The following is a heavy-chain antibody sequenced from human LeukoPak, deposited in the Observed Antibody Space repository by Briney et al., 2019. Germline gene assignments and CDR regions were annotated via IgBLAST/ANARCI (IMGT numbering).Heavy chain of an antibody. CDR2: ISPSGDST. CDR1: GFTFSSSY. J-gene: IGHJ4*02. Sequence: GGSLRLSCAASGFTFSSSYMHWVRQAPGKGLEYVSAISPSGDSTYYTNSVKGRFTISKDNSKNTLFLQMGSLTAEDMAVYYCARGLYYGSGQYYFDYWGQGTLVTVSS. V-gene: IGHV3-64*01. CDR3: ARGLYYGSGQYYFDY. D-gene: IGHD3-10*01.